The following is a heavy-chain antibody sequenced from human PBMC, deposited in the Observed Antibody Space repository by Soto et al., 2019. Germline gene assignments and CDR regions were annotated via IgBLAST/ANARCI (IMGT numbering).Heavy chain of an antibody. Sequence: ASVKVSCKASGYTFTSYGISWVRQAPGQGLEWMGWISAYNGNTNYAQKLQGRVTMTTDTSTSTAYMELRSLRSDDTAVYYCAREGSSPQSGYYYYYGMDGWGQGTTVTVSS. J-gene: IGHJ6*02. CDR3: AREGSSPQSGYYYYYGMDG. V-gene: IGHV1-18*04. D-gene: IGHD6-13*01. CDR1: GYTFTSYG. CDR2: ISAYNGNT.